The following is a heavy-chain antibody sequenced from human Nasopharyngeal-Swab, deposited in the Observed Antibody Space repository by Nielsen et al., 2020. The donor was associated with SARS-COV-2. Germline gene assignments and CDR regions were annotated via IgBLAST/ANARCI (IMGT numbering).Heavy chain of an antibody. CDR1: GGSISSNY. Sequence: GSLRLSCTVSGGSISSNYCSWIRQPQGKGLEWIGYIYYSGSTNYNPSLKSRVTISVDTSKNQFSLELSSVTAADTAVYYCARVTREDPRAVAGLFDYWGQGTLVTVSS. V-gene: IGHV4-59*01. CDR2: IYYSGST. D-gene: IGHD6-19*01. J-gene: IGHJ4*02. CDR3: ARVTREDPRAVAGLFDY.